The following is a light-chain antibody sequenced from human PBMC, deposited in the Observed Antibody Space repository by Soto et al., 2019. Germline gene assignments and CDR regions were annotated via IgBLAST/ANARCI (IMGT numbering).Light chain of an antibody. CDR3: HQRKSWPRT. Sequence: EIVMTQSPAILSVSPGERATLSCRASQNITSKLAWYQHNPGQAPRLLCYDTSNRATGIPARFSGSGSGTDFTLTISSLEPEDFAVYYCHQRKSWPRTFGQGTKVDI. CDR1: QNITSK. CDR2: DTS. J-gene: IGKJ1*01. V-gene: IGKV3-11*01.